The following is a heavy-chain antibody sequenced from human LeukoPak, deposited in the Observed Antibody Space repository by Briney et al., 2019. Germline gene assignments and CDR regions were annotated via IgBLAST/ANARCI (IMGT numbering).Heavy chain of an antibody. J-gene: IGHJ4*02. CDR3: ARIPQWELFTSYTDLFDY. Sequence: SETLSLTCAVYGGSFSGYYWSWIRQPPGKGLEWIGEINHSGSTNYNPSLKSRVTISVDTSKNQFSLKLSSVTAVDTAVYYCARIPQWELFTSYTDLFDYWGQGTLVTVSS. D-gene: IGHD1-26*01. V-gene: IGHV4-34*01. CDR2: INHSGST. CDR1: GGSFSGYY.